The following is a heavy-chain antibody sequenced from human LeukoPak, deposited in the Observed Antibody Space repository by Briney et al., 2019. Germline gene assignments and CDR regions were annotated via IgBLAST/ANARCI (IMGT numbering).Heavy chain of an antibody. CDR1: GFTFSSYV. Sequence: GGSLRLSCAASGFTFSSYVMSWVRQAPGKGLEWVTAISGSGGSTYYADSVKGRFTISRDNSKNTLYLQMNSLRAEDTAVYYCAKDPMIVVVITNVGAFDIWGQGTVVTVSS. D-gene: IGHD3-22*01. CDR3: AKDPMIVVVITNVGAFDI. V-gene: IGHV3-23*01. J-gene: IGHJ3*02. CDR2: ISGSGGST.